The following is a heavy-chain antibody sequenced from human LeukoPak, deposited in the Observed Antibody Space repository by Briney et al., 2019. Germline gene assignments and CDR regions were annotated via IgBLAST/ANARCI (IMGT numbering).Heavy chain of an antibody. J-gene: IGHJ3*02. D-gene: IGHD1-26*01. CDR1: GYTFTGYY. V-gene: IGHV1-2*02. CDR2: INPNSGGT. CDR3: ARVSYSGFESGAFDI. Sequence: ASVKVSCKASGYTFTGYYMHWVRQAPGQGLEWMGWINPNSGGTNYAQKFQGRVTMTRDTSISTAYMELSRLRSDDTAVYYCARVSYSGFESGAFDIWGQGTMVTVSS.